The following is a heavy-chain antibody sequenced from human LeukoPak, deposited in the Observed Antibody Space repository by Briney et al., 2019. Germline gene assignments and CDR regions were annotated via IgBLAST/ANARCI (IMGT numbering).Heavy chain of an antibody. Sequence: QPGGSLRLSCAAAGFTFSTHWRSWVRQAPGKGLESVATIKEDGSDKKYVEPVRGRFTIYRDNAKKSLVLQMNSLSHEDTAVQYCARDGWRAINYWCQGTLVTVS. D-gene: IGHD5-24*01. CDR3: ARDGWRAINY. CDR1: GFTFSTHW. J-gene: IGHJ4*02. V-gene: IGHV3-7*01. CDR2: IKEDGSDK.